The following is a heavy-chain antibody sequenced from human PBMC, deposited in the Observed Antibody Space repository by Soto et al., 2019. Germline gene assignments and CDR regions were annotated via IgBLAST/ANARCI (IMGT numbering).Heavy chain of an antibody. CDR1: GFTFSSYG. D-gene: IGHD2-15*01. Sequence: GGSLRLSCAASGFTFSSYGMHWVRQAPGKGLEWVAVISYDGSNKYYADSVKGRFTISRDNSKNTLYLQMNSLRAEDTAVYYCARVVGYCSGGSCYPSYYYYGMDVWGQGTTVTVSS. CDR3: ARVVGYCSGGSCYPSYYYYGMDV. CDR2: ISYDGSNK. J-gene: IGHJ6*02. V-gene: IGHV3-30*03.